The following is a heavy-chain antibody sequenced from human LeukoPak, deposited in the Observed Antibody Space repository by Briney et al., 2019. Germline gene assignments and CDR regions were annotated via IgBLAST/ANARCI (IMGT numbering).Heavy chain of an antibody. CDR3: ARPLASSWYEGNWFDP. V-gene: IGHV4-39*01. J-gene: IGHJ5*02. CDR1: GGSISSSSYY. D-gene: IGHD6-13*01. Sequence: SETLSLTCTVSGGSISSSSYYWGWIRQPPGKGLEWIGSIYYSGSTYYNPPLKSRVTISVDTSKNQFSLKLSSVTAADTAVYYCARPLASSWYEGNWFDPWGQGTLVTVSS. CDR2: IYYSGST.